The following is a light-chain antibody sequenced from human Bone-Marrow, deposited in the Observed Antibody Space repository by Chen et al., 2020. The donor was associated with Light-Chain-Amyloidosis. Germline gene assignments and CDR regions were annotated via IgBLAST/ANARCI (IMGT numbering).Light chain of an antibody. CDR2: EVS. Sequence: DILMTQTPLSLSFTPVQPASISCKSSHSLLHSDGRTYLFWFLQKPGQPPQLLMYEVSTRFSGVPDKFTGSGSGTHFTLNISRVEAEDVGIYYCMQSIQLPRTFGQGTKVEIK. V-gene: IGKV2D-29*01. CDR3: MQSIQLPRT. J-gene: IGKJ1*01. CDR1: HSLLHSDGRTY.